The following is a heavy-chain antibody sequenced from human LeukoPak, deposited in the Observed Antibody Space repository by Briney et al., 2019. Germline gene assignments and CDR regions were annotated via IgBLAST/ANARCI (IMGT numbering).Heavy chain of an antibody. CDR2: IYYSGST. CDR1: GGSISSYY. J-gene: IGHJ4*02. D-gene: IGHD3-10*01. Sequence: SETLSLTCTVSGGSISSYYWSWIRQPPGKGLEWIGYIYYSGSTNYNPSLKSRVTISVDTSKNQFSLKLSSVTAADTAAYYCXXAKYYYASGSYGYFDYWGQGTLVTVFS. CDR3: XXAKYYYASGSYGYFDY. V-gene: IGHV4-59*01.